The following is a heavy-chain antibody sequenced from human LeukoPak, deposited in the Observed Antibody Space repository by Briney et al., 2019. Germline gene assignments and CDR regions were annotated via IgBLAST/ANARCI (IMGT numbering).Heavy chain of an antibody. D-gene: IGHD2/OR15-2a*01. V-gene: IGHV4-30-2*01. CDR3: ARGGGTTRDAFDI. J-gene: IGHJ3*02. Sequence: SQTLSLTCAVSGGSISSGGYSWSWIRQPPGKGLEWIGYIYHSGSTYYNPSPKSRVTISVDRSKNQFSLKLSSVTAADTAVYYCARGGGTTRDAFDIWGQGTMVTVSS. CDR2: IYHSGST. CDR1: GGSISSGGYS.